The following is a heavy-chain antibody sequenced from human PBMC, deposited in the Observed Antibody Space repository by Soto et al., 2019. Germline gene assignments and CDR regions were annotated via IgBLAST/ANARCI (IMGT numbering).Heavy chain of an antibody. CDR2: IWYDGSNK. CDR1: GFTFSSYG. J-gene: IGHJ3*02. D-gene: IGHD3-16*01. CDR3: ARAGSGEMATKWLGGEAFDI. V-gene: IGHV3-33*01. Sequence: QVQLVESGGGVVQPGRSLRLSCAASGFTFSSYGMHWFRQAPGKGLEWVAVIWYDGSNKYYADSVKGRFTISRDNSKNTLYMQMNSLRAEDTAVYYGARAGSGEMATKWLGGEAFDIWGQGTMVTVSS.